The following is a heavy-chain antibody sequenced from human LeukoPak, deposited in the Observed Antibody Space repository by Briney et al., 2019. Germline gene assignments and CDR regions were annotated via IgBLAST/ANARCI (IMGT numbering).Heavy chain of an antibody. J-gene: IGHJ4*02. Sequence: GGSLRLSCEASGFTFKNYWMSWVRQAPGKGLEWVANIKPDGSAKYYVDSLKGRFTISRDNSKNTLYLQMNSLRAEDTAVYYCARDNYYDSSGYYDYWGQGTLVTVSS. CDR1: GFTFKNYW. CDR2: IKPDGSAK. D-gene: IGHD3-22*01. V-gene: IGHV3-7*03. CDR3: ARDNYYDSSGYYDY.